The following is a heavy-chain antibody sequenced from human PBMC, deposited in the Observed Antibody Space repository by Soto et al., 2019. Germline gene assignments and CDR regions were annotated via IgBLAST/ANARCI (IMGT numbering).Heavy chain of an antibody. CDR2: ISGYNADT. CDR1: GYTFTRYG. V-gene: IGHV1-18*01. D-gene: IGHD2-8*01. CDR3: AKNGQPPYYYYGLDV. J-gene: IGHJ6*02. Sequence: QGQLVQCGAEVKKPGASVKVSCKASGYTFTRYGISWVRQAPGQGLEWMGWISGYNADTKYAQKFQGRVTMTIDTSTTTAFMELRSLTSDDTAVYYCAKNGQPPYYYYGLDVWGQGTTVTVSS.